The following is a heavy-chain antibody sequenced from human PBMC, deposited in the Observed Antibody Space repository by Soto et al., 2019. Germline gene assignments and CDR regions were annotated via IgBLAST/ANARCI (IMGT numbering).Heavy chain of an antibody. CDR1: GFTFSSYD. Sequence: EVQLVESGGGLVQPGGSLRLSCAASGFTFSSYDFHWVRQATGKGLEWVSAIGAGGDTDYPASGKGRFTISRENARNSFYLQMNSRGGEAPAWFYWARGKVDPVGAPEDWYFEFWGRGTLVTVSS. D-gene: IGHD5-12*01. V-gene: IGHV3-13*01. CDR3: ARGKVDPVGAPEDWYFEF. J-gene: IGHJ2*01. CDR2: IGAGGDT.